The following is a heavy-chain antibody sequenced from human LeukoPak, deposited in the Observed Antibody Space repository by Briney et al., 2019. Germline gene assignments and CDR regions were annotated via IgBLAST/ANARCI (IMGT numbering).Heavy chain of an antibody. CDR2: ISYDGSNK. V-gene: IGHV3-30*04. CDR3: ARDGFDY. J-gene: IGHJ4*02. CDR1: GFNFSNYA. Sequence: GGSLRLSCAASGFNFSNYAMHWVRQAPGKGLEWVAVISYDGSNKYYADSVKGRFTISRDNSKNTLYLQMNSPRPEDTAVYYCARDGFDYWGQGTLVTVSS.